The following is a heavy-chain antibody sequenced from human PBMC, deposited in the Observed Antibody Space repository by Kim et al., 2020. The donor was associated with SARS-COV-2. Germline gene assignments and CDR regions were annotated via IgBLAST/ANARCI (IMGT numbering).Heavy chain of an antibody. CDR3: VRESGSSGYAGWIDP. CDR2: ISNDGNQN. Sequence: LSLTCAASGFTFSSSPMHWVRQAPGKGLEWVAVISNDGNQNRYADSVQGRFTISRDNPKNTLFLQMNSLRVEDTAVYYCVRESGSSGYAGWIDPWG. V-gene: IGHV3-30*03. CDR1: GFTFSSSP. D-gene: IGHD3-22*01. J-gene: IGHJ5*02.